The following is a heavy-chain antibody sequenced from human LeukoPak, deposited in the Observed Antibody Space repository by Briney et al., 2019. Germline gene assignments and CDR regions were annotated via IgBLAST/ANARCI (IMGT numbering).Heavy chain of an antibody. J-gene: IGHJ4*02. CDR1: GFTFSSYD. V-gene: IGHV3-30*06. Sequence: GGSLRLSCAASGFTFSSYDMHWVRQAPGKGLEWVAVISYDGSNKYYADSVKGRFTISRDNSKNTLYLQMNSLRAEDTAVYYCAKDQSAGIDYWGQGTLVTVSS. CDR3: AKDQSAGIDY. D-gene: IGHD1-14*01. CDR2: ISYDGSNK.